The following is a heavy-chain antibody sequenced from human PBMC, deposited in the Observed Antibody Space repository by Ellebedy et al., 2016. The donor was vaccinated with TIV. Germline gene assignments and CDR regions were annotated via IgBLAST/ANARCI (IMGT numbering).Heavy chain of an antibody. Sequence: PGGSLRLSCAASGFTFSSYWMHWVRQAPGKGLVWVSRINSDGSSTSYADSVKGRFTISRDNAKNTLYLQMNSLRAEDTAVYYCAKAVGLQLERYYYYGMDVWGQGTLVTVSS. CDR2: INSDGSST. CDR1: GFTFSSYW. J-gene: IGHJ6*02. D-gene: IGHD1-1*01. CDR3: AKAVGLQLERYYYYGMDV. V-gene: IGHV3-74*01.